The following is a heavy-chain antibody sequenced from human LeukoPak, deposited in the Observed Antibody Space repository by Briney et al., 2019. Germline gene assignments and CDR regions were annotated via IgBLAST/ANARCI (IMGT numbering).Heavy chain of an antibody. Sequence: SQTLSLTCTVSGGSISSGDYYWSWIRQPPGKGLEWIGYIYYSGSTYYNPSLKSRVTISVDTSKNQFSLKLSSVTAADTAVYYCVRVGGDYYYYMDVWGKGTTVTVSS. CDR1: GGSISSGDYY. V-gene: IGHV4-30-4*08. J-gene: IGHJ6*03. CDR3: VRVGGDYYYYMDV. CDR2: IYYSGST. D-gene: IGHD3-10*01.